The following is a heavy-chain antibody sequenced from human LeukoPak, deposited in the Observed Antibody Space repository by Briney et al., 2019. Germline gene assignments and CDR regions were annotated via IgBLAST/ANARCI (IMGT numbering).Heavy chain of an antibody. Sequence: ASVKVSCKASGSTFTSYPISWVRQAPGQGLEWMGWITVYNGNTNYAQKLQGRVTMTTDTSTSTAYMELRSLRSDDTAVYYCARGYDYGDYVGDFDYWGQGTLVTVSS. D-gene: IGHD4-17*01. V-gene: IGHV1-18*01. CDR2: ITVYNGNT. CDR1: GSTFTSYP. CDR3: ARGYDYGDYVGDFDY. J-gene: IGHJ4*02.